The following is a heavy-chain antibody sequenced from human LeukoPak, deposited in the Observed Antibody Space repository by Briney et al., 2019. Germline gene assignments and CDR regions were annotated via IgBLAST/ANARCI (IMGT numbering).Heavy chain of an antibody. D-gene: IGHD3-3*01. CDR3: ATYYDFWSGYFPIWSLDY. J-gene: IGHJ4*02. V-gene: IGHV3-21*01. Sequence: GGSLRLSCAASGFTFSSYSMNWVRQAPGKGLEWVSSISSSSSYIYYADSVKGRFTISRDNAKNSLYLQMNSLRAEDTAVYYCATYYDFWSGYFPIWSLDYWGQGTLVTVSS. CDR1: GFTFSSYS. CDR2: ISSSSSYI.